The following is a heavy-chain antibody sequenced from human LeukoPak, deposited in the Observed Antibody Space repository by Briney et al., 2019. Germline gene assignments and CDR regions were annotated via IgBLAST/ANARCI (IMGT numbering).Heavy chain of an antibody. V-gene: IGHV1-8*01. CDR3: ARGSSTSGYYYYGMDV. D-gene: IGHD2-2*01. Sequence: ASVKVSCKASGYTFTSYDINWVRQATGQGLEWMGWMNPNSGNTGYAQKFQGGVTMTRNTSISTAYMELSSLRSEDTAVYYCARGSSTSGYYYYGMDVWGQGTTVTVSS. CDR1: GYTFTSYD. CDR2: MNPNSGNT. J-gene: IGHJ6*02.